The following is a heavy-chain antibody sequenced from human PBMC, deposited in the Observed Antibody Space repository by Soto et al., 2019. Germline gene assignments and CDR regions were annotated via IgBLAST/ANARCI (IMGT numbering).Heavy chain of an antibody. CDR1: GYTFITYG. J-gene: IGHJ4*02. V-gene: IGHV1-18*01. CDR3: ARGLTDYYDNSANYFLDY. CDR2: ISTYNGNT. D-gene: IGHD3-22*01. Sequence: ASVKVSCKASGYTFITYGVSWVRQAPGQGLDWLGWISTYNGNTRYAERLQGRVTMTTDTTTNTAYMELRNLRSDDTAVYYCARGLTDYYDNSANYFLDYWGQGNLVTVS.